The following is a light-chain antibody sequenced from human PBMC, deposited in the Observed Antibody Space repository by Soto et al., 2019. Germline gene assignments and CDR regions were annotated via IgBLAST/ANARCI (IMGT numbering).Light chain of an antibody. CDR3: QQYGNSPQT. CDR2: GAS. CDR1: QSISIN. Sequence: EIVLTQSPGTLSVSPGDRVTLSCRASQSISINLAWYQHKPGQAPRLLIYGASSRATGIPNRFSGSGSGTDFTLTISRLEPEDFAVYYCQQYGNSPQTFGQGTKVDI. V-gene: IGKV3-20*01. J-gene: IGKJ1*01.